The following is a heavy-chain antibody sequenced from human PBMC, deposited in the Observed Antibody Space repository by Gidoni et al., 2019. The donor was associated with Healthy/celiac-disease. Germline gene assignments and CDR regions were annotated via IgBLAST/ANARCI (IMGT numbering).Heavy chain of an antibody. V-gene: IGHV4-34*01. Sequence: QVQLQQWGAGLLKPSETLSLTRAVYGGSFSGYYWSWIRQPPGKGLEWIGEINHSGSTNYNPSLKSRVTISVDTSKNQFSLKLSSVTAADTAVYYCAVPGDCSGGSCPDRWFDPWGQGTLVTVSS. CDR2: INHSGST. D-gene: IGHD2-15*01. CDR3: AVPGDCSGGSCPDRWFDP. J-gene: IGHJ5*02. CDR1: GGSFSGYY.